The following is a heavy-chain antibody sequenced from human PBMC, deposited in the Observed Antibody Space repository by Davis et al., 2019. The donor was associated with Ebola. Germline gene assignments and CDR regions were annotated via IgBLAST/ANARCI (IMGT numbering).Heavy chain of an antibody. D-gene: IGHD6-13*01. CDR3: ARGAQQPGAADY. Sequence: AASVKVSCKASGYTFTSYDINWVRQATGQGPEWMGWMNPNSNNTGYAQKFQGRVTMTRNNSISTAYMELSSLRSEDTAVYYCARGAQQPGAADYWGQGTLVTVSS. J-gene: IGHJ4*02. V-gene: IGHV1-8*01. CDR2: MNPNSNNT. CDR1: GYTFTSYD.